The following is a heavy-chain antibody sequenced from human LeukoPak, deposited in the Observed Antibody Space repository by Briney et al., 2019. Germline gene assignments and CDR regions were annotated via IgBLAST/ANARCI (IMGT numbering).Heavy chain of an antibody. CDR2: IIPIFGTA. CDR3: AREAYSSSCGMVAAFDT. J-gene: IGHJ3*02. CDR1: GGTFSSYA. V-gene: IGHV1-69*13. D-gene: IGHD6-13*01. Sequence: GASVKVSCKASGGTFSSYAISWVRQAPGQGLEWMGGIIPIFGTASYAQKFQGRVTITADESTSTAYMELSSLRSEDTAVYYCAREAYSSSCGMVAAFDTWGQGTMATVSS.